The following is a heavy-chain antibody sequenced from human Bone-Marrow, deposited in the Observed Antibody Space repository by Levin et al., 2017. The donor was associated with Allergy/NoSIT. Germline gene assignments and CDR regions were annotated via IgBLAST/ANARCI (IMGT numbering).Heavy chain of an antibody. CDR1: GFTFSSYG. V-gene: IGHV3-33*01. Sequence: LSLTCAASGFTFSSYGMHWVRQAPGKGLEWVAVIWYDGSNKYYADSVKGRFTISRDNSKNTLYLQMNSLRAEDTAVYYCARDPSIAARAALGGWFDPWGQGTLVTVSS. D-gene: IGHD6-6*01. J-gene: IGHJ5*02. CDR2: IWYDGSNK. CDR3: ARDPSIAARAALGGWFDP.